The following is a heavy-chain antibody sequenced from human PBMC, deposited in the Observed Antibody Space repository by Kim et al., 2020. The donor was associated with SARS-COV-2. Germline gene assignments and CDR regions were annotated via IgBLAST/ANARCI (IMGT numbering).Heavy chain of an antibody. J-gene: IGHJ6*02. CDR1: GFTFSSYS. Sequence: GGSLRLSCAASGFTFSSYSMNWVRQAPGKGLEWVSSISSSSSYIYYADSVKGRFTISRDNAKNSLYLQMNSLRAEDTAVYYCARDMVYYGSGSHYYGMDVWGQGTTVTVSS. CDR2: ISSSSSYI. CDR3: ARDMVYYGSGSHYYGMDV. V-gene: IGHV3-21*01. D-gene: IGHD3-10*01.